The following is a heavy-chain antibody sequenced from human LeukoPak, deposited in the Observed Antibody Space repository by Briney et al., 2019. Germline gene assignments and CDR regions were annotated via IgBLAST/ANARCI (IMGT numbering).Heavy chain of an antibody. CDR1: GFTFSSYS. CDR2: ISSSSSYI. J-gene: IGHJ6*02. V-gene: IGHV3-21*01. Sequence: PGGSLRLSCAASGFTFSSYSMNWVRQAPGKGVEWVSSISSSSSYIYYADSVKGRFTVCRDNAKTSLYLQMNSLRAEDTAVYYCAMSNYYDSSGYYYYYYGMDVWGQGTTLTVSS. CDR3: AMSNYYDSSGYYYYYYGMDV. D-gene: IGHD3-22*01.